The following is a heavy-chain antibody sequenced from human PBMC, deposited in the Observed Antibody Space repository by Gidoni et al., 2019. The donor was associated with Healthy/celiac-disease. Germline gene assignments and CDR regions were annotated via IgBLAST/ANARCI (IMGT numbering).Heavy chain of an antibody. CDR2: IKQDGSEN. J-gene: IGHJ1*01. V-gene: IGHV3-7*01. D-gene: IGHD2-2*02. Sequence: EVQRVESGGGLVQPGGSLRLACAASGFTFSSYWMSWVRQAPGKGLEWVANIKQDGSENYYVDSVKGRFTISRDNAKNSLYLQMNSLRAEDTAVYYCARDLYCSSTSCYKRAEYFQHWGQGTLVTVSS. CDR1: GFTFSSYW. CDR3: ARDLYCSSTSCYKRAEYFQH.